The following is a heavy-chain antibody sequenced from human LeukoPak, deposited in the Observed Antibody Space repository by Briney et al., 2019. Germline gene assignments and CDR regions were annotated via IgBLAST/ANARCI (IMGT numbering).Heavy chain of an antibody. CDR3: ARDVHPYSSSWYSALNYYYCYGMDV. D-gene: IGHD6-13*01. Sequence: GGSLRLSCAASGLTFSSYAMHGVRQAPGKGLEWVAVISYDGSNKYYADAVKGRFTISRDNSKTTLYLQMNSLRAEDTAGYYCARDVHPYSSSWYSALNYYYCYGMDVWGQGTTVTVSS. CDR2: ISYDGSNK. CDR1: GLTFSSYA. V-gene: IGHV3-30-3*01. J-gene: IGHJ6*02.